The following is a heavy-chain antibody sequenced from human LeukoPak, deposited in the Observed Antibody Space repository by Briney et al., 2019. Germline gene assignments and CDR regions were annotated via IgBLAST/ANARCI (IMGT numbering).Heavy chain of an antibody. D-gene: IGHD2-15*01. V-gene: IGHV7-4-1*02. Sequence: GASVKVSCKASGYTFTSYAMSWVRQAPGQGLEWMGWINTNTGNPTYAQGFTGRFVFSLDTSVSTAYLQISSLKAEDTAVYYCARALVVAARTYFFDYWGQGTLVTVSS. CDR3: ARALVVAARTYFFDY. CDR1: GYTFTSYA. CDR2: INTNTGNP. J-gene: IGHJ4*02.